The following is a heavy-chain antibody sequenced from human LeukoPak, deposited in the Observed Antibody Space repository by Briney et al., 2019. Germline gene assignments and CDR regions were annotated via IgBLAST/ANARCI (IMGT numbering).Heavy chain of an antibody. CDR3: ARSFGYSSGWYFGY. D-gene: IGHD6-19*01. J-gene: IGHJ4*02. V-gene: IGHV4-34*01. CDR2: INHSGST. Sequence: PSETLSLTCAVYGGSFSGYSWSWIRQPPGKGLEWIGEINHSGSTNYNPSLKSRVTISVDTSKNQFSLKLSSVTAADTAVYYCARSFGYSSGWYFGYWGQGTLVTVSS. CDR1: GGSFSGYS.